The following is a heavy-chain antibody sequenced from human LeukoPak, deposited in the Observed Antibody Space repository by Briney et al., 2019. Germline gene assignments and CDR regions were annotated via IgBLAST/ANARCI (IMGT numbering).Heavy chain of an antibody. CDR3: TTDPPQGIVVVPAAMTH. V-gene: IGHV3-15*01. D-gene: IGHD2-2*01. J-gene: IGHJ4*02. CDR1: GFTFSNAW. Sequence: GGSLRLSCAASGFTFSNAWMSWVRQAPGKGLEWVGRIKGKTDGGTTDYAAPVKGRFTISRDDSKNTLYLQMNSLKTEDTAVYYCTTDPPQGIVVVPAAMTHWGQGTLVTVSS. CDR2: IKGKTDGGTT.